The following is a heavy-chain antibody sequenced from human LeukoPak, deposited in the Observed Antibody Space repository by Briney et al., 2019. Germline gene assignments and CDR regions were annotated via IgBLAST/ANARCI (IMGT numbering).Heavy chain of an antibody. CDR2: INPNSGGT. J-gene: IGHJ6*03. CDR3: ARNVKYSSSSYYMDV. V-gene: IGHV1-2*02. D-gene: IGHD6-6*01. Sequence: ASVKVSCKASGYTFTGYYMHWVRQAPGQGLEWMGWINPNSGGTNYAQKFQGRVTMTRGTSISTAYMELSRLRSDDTAVYYCARNVKYSSSSYYMDVWGKGTTVTVSS. CDR1: GYTFTGYY.